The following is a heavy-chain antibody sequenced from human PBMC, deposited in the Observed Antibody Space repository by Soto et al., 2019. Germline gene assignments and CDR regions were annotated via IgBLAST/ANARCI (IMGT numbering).Heavy chain of an antibody. CDR2: ISSSGSNT. J-gene: IGHJ4*02. V-gene: IGHV3-11*03. D-gene: IGHD1-26*01. CDR3: ARYCTSTATNCYSAY. CDR1: GFTFSDYY. Sequence: GSLRLSCAVSGFTFSDYYMSWIRQAPGKGLAWVAYISSSGSNTNYADSVKGRFTISRDNADNSLYLQMNSLRAEDTAVYYCARYCTSTATNCYSAYWGQGALVTVSS.